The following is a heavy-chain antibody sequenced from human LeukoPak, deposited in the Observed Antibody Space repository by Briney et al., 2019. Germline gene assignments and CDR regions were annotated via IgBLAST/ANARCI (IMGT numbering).Heavy chain of an antibody. Sequence: SETLSLTCAVYGGSFSGFYWSWIRQPPGKGLEWIGSIYHSGSTYYNPSLKSRVTISVDTSKNQFSLKLSSVTAADTAVYYCARNSITMVRGVRENWFDPWGQGTLVTVSS. CDR3: ARNSITMVRGVRENWFDP. V-gene: IGHV4-34*01. D-gene: IGHD3-10*01. J-gene: IGHJ5*02. CDR2: IYHSGST. CDR1: GGSFSGFY.